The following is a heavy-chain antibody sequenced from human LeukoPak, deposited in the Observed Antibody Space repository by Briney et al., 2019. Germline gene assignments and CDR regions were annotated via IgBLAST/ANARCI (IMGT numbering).Heavy chain of an antibody. J-gene: IGHJ4*02. CDR3: TRDPGHDTSNSGGLDF. D-gene: IGHD4-11*01. Sequence: ASVKVSCKASGYTFTGYYMHWVRQAPGQGLEWMGWINPNSGDTNFAQNFQGRVTMARDTSISTVYMELSRLKSDDTAVYYCTRDPGHDTSNSGGLDFWGQGTLVTVSS. CDR1: GYTFTGYY. V-gene: IGHV1-2*02. CDR2: INPNSGDT.